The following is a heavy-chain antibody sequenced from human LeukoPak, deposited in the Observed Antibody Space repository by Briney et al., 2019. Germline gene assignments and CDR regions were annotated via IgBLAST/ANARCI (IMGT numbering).Heavy chain of an antibody. CDR2: IYHSGST. V-gene: IGHV4-30-2*01. CDR3: ARDLELHAFDI. D-gene: IGHD1-7*01. CDR1: GGSISSGGYY. Sequence: TSQTLSLTCTVSGGSISSGGYYWSWIRQPPGKGLEWIGYIYHSGSTYYNPSLKSRVTISVDRSKNQFSLKLSSVTAADTAVYYCARDLELHAFDIWGQGTMVTVSS. J-gene: IGHJ3*02.